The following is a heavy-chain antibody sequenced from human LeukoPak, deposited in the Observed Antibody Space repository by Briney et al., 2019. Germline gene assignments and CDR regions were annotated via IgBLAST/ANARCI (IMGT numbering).Heavy chain of an antibody. Sequence: SGPTLVNPTQTLTLTSTFSGFSLRTRQMRVTWIRQPPGKGLEWLSRIDWDKDKIYSTSLRTRLTISKDPSKNQVVLTMTNMDPVDTATYYCARHGATPTGHYFDNWGQGTLVTVSS. CDR1: GFSLRTRQMR. V-gene: IGHV2-70*04. CDR3: ARHGATPTGHYFDN. CDR2: IDWDKDK. J-gene: IGHJ4*02. D-gene: IGHD2-8*02.